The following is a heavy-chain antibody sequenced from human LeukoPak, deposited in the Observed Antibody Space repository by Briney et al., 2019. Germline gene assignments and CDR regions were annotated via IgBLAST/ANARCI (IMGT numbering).Heavy chain of an antibody. J-gene: IGHJ4*02. Sequence: GGSLRLSCAASGFTFSSYSMNWVRQAPGKGLEWVSYISSSSSTIYYADSVKGRFTISRDNAKNSLYLQMNGLRAEDTALYYCATAARRGDFDYWGQGTLVTVSS. CDR1: GFTFSSYS. V-gene: IGHV3-48*01. CDR3: ATAARRGDFDY. CDR2: ISSSSSTI. D-gene: IGHD6-6*01.